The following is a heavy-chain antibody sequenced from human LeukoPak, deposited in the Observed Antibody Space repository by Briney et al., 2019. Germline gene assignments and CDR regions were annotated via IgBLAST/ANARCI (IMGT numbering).Heavy chain of an antibody. CDR1: GGSVSSGSYY. V-gene: IGHV4-61*01. J-gene: IGHJ3*02. D-gene: IGHD5-24*01. CDR2: IYYSGST. Sequence: SETLSLTCTVSGGSVSSGSYYWSWIRQPPGKGLEWIGYIYYSGSTNYNPSLKSRVTISVDTSKNQFSLKLSSVTAADTAVYYRAREKMATTDDAFDIWGQGTMVTVSS. CDR3: AREKMATTDDAFDI.